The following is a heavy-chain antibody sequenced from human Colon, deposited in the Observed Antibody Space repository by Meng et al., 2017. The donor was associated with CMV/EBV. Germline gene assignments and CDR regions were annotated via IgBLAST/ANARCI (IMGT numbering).Heavy chain of an antibody. CDR3: ARIPCSSTSCYRYYYYGMDV. D-gene: IGHD2-2*01. CDR2: IIPILGIA. V-gene: IGHV1-69*10. CDR1: GGTFSSYA. Sequence: SVKVSCKASGGTFSSYAISWVRQAPGQELEWMGGIIPILGIANYAQKFQGRVTITADKSTSTAYMELSSLRSEDTAVYYCARIPCSSTSCYRYYYYGMDVWGQGTTVTVSS. J-gene: IGHJ6*02.